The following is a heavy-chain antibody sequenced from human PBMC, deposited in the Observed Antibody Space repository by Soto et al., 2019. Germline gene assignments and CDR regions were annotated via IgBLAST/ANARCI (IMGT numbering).Heavy chain of an antibody. J-gene: IGHJ6*02. CDR3: ARRSAAAGTSPIGYYYGMDV. D-gene: IGHD6-13*01. CDR1: TSYW. V-gene: IGHV5-51*01. Sequence: TSYWIGWVRQMPGEGLEWMGIIYPGDSDTRYSPSFQGQVTISADKSISTAYLQWSSLKASDTAMYYCARRSAAAGTSPIGYYYGMDVWGQGTTVTVSS. CDR2: IYPGDSDT.